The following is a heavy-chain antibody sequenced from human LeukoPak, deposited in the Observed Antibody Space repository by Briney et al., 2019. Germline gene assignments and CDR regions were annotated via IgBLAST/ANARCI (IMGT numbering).Heavy chain of an antibody. CDR2: IGGSGVSI. D-gene: IGHD6-19*01. CDR1: GFTFNRHA. CDR3: SRRGGSNGWGDFDF. J-gene: IGHJ4*02. Sequence: GGSLRLSCTASGFTFNRHAFDWVRQAPGKGLEWVSSIGGSGVSIFYADSVKGRFTISRDNGKNTVYLQMNSLRAEDTAIYYCSRRGGSNGWGDFDFWGQGTLVSVSS. V-gene: IGHV3-23*01.